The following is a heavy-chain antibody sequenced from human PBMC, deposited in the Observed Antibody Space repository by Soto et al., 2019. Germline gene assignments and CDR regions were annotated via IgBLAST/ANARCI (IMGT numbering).Heavy chain of an antibody. CDR2: ISVYTGNT. Sequence: QVQLLQSGSEVTKPGASVKVSCKSSGYTFSAYGVSWVRQAPGQGLEWLGWISVYTGNTKQAQKFQDRVTLTTEASTGTAYLELRSLRSDDTAVYYCARDGPSNSGNLYAFDIWGQGTMVTVSA. D-gene: IGHD5-12*01. J-gene: IGHJ3*02. CDR3: ARDGPSNSGNLYAFDI. V-gene: IGHV1-18*04. CDR1: GYTFSAYG.